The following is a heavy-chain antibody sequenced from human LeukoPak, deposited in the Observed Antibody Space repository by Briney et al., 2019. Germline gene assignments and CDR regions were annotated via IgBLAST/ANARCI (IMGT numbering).Heavy chain of an antibody. CDR3: AKVDSSGFYLNY. D-gene: IGHD3-22*01. Sequence: GGSLRLSCAASGFTFSSYGMHWVRQAPGKGLEWVAFIRYDGSNKYYADSVKGRFTISRDDSKKTLYLQMNSLRAEDTAVYYCAKVDSSGFYLNYWGQGTLVTVSS. CDR1: GFTFSSYG. V-gene: IGHV3-30*02. J-gene: IGHJ4*02. CDR2: IRYDGSNK.